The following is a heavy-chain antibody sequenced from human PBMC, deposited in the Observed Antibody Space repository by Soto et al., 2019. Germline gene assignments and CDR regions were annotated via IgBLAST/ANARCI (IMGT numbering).Heavy chain of an antibody. J-gene: IGHJ1*01. Sequence: SETLSLTCAVYGGSFSGYYWSWIRQPPGKGLEWIGEINHSGSTNYNPSLKSRVTISVDTSKNQFSLKLSSVTAADTAVYYCARSKLLAAAGKPLKHGGQGTLVTIPS. D-gene: IGHD6-25*01. CDR1: GGSFSGYY. V-gene: IGHV4-34*01. CDR3: ARSKLLAAAGKPLKH. CDR2: INHSGST.